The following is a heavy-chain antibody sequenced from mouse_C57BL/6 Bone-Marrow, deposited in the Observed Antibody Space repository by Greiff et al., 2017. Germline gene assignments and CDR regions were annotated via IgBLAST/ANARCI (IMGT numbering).Heavy chain of an antibody. CDR2: INPSSGYT. J-gene: IGHJ2*01. CDR1: GYTFTSYT. Sequence: QVQLQQSGAELARPGASVKMSCKASGYTFTSYTMHWVKQRPGQGLEWIGYINPSSGYTKYNQKFKDKATLTADKSYSTAYMQLSSLTSEDSAVXYCAKRDYGSRYYFDYWGQGTTLTVSS. CDR3: AKRDYGSRYYFDY. V-gene: IGHV1-4*01. D-gene: IGHD1-1*01.